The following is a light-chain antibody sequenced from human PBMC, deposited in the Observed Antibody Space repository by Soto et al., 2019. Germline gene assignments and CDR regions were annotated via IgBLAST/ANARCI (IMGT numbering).Light chain of an antibody. V-gene: IGLV2-14*01. J-gene: IGLJ1*01. CDR3: NSYTSKSTGV. CDR1: SSDVGGYNY. Sequence: QSVLTQPASVSGSPGQSITISCTGTSSDVGGYNYVSWYQQHPGKAPKLIIYELINRPSGVSNRFSGSKSGNTASLTISGLQAEDEADYYCNSYTSKSTGVFGTGTKLTVL. CDR2: ELI.